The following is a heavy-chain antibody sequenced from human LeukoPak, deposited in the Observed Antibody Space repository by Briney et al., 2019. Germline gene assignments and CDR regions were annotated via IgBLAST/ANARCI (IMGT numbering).Heavy chain of an antibody. D-gene: IGHD3-16*01. CDR3: AIIPPNRLGAANRDAFDI. CDR1: GYTFTGYY. CDR2: INPNSGGT. Sequence: GASVKVSCKASGYTFTGYYMHWVRQAPGQGLEWMGWINPNSGGTNYAQKFQGRVTMTRDASISTAYMELSRLRSDDTAVYYCAIIPPNRLGAANRDAFDIWGQGTMVTVSS. J-gene: IGHJ3*02. V-gene: IGHV1-2*02.